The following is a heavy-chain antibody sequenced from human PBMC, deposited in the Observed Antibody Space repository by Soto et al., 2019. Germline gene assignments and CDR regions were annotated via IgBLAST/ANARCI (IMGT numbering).Heavy chain of an antibody. CDR1: GFSLTTSGVG. D-gene: IGHD3-3*01. CDR3: AHRVLRTVFGLVTTTAIYFDF. CDR2: IYWDDDK. J-gene: IGHJ4*02. Sequence: QITLNESGPTVVRPTETLTLTCRFSGFSLTTSGVGVGWVRQSPGKAPEWLTLIYWDDDKRYSESLKSRFTITKDTSTNQVVLTVANLDPTDTATYYCAHRVLRTVFGLVTTTAIYFDFWGQGTPVAVSS. V-gene: IGHV2-5*02.